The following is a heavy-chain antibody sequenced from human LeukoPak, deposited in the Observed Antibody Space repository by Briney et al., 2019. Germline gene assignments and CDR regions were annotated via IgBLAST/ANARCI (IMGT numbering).Heavy chain of an antibody. D-gene: IGHD3-3*01. Sequence: GGSLRLSGAASGFTFSSYAMHWVRQAPGKGLEWVAVISYDGSNKYYADSVKGRFTISRDNSKNTLYLQMNSLRAEDTAVYYCARVRSPPITIFDYWGQGTLVTVSS. CDR2: ISYDGSNK. CDR3: ARVRSPPITIFDY. CDR1: GFTFSSYA. V-gene: IGHV3-30-3*01. J-gene: IGHJ4*02.